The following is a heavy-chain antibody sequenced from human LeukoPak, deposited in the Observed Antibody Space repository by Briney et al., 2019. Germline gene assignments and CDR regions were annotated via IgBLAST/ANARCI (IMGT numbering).Heavy chain of an antibody. D-gene: IGHD3-10*01. V-gene: IGHV4-4*07. CDR2: IYTTGST. CDR3: ARTTMVRGTYYMDV. J-gene: IGHJ6*03. CDR1: GGSISSYY. Sequence: SETLSLTCTVSGGSISSYYWSWIRQPAGKGLEWIGRIYTTGSTNYNPSLRSRITMSVDTSKNQFSLKLSSVTAADTAVHYCARTTMVRGTYYMDVWGKGTTVTISS.